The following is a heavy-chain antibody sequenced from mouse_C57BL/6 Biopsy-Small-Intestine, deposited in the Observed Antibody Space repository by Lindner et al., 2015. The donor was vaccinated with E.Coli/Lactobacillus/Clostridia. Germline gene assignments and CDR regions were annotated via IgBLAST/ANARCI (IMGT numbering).Heavy chain of an antibody. CDR2: IYPGGGYT. V-gene: IGHV1-63*01. CDR1: GYTFTNYW. J-gene: IGHJ1*03. D-gene: IGHD2-4*01. Sequence: VQLQESGAELVRPGTSVKMSCKASGYTFTNYWIGWAKQRPGHGLEWIGDIYPGGGYTNYNEKFKGKATLTADKSSSTAYMQFSSLTSEDSAIYYCARLYYDQYFDVWGTGTTATVSS. CDR3: ARLYYDQYFDV.